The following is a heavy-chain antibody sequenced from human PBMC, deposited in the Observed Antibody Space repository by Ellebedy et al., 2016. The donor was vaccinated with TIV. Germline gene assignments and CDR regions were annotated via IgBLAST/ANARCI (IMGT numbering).Heavy chain of an antibody. J-gene: IGHJ4*02. D-gene: IGHD5-18*01. Sequence: ASVKVSCKASGYTFTSYGISWVRQAPGQGLEWMGWISAYNGNTKYSQKFQGRVTITRDTSASTAYMELSSLRSEDTAVYYCARDLAHTAMLYFDYWGQGTLVTVSS. CDR3: ARDLAHTAMLYFDY. CDR1: GYTFTSYG. V-gene: IGHV1-18*01. CDR2: ISAYNGNT.